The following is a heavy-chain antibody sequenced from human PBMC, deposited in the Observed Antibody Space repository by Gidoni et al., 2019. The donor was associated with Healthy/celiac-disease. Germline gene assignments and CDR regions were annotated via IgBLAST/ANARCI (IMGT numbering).Heavy chain of an antibody. CDR2: IYPGDSDT. Sequence: EVQLVQAGAEVKKPGESLKISCKGSGYSFNSYWIGWVRQMPGKGLEWMGIIYPGDSDTRYSPSCQGQVTISADKSISTAYLQWSSLKASDTAMYCCARVQRSVATRSGGDAFDIWGQGTMVTVSS. V-gene: IGHV5-51*01. J-gene: IGHJ3*02. D-gene: IGHD5-12*01. CDR3: ARVQRSVATRSGGDAFDI. CDR1: GYSFNSYW.